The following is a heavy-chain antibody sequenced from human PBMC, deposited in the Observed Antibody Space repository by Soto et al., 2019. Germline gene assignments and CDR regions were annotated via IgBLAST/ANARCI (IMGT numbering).Heavy chain of an antibody. CDR2: INAGNGNT. CDR1: GYTFTSYA. Sequence: GASVKVSCKASGYTFTSYAMHWVRQAPGQRLEWMGWINAGNGNTKYSQKFQGRVTITRDTSASTAYMELSSLRSEDTAVYYCASPRLSSQGYCTNGVCQPPYGMDVWGQGTTVTVSS. D-gene: IGHD2-8*01. V-gene: IGHV1-3*01. J-gene: IGHJ6*02. CDR3: ASPRLSSQGYCTNGVCQPPYGMDV.